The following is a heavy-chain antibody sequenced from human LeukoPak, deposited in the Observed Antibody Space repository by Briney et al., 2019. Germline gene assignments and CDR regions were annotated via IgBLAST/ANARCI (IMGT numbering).Heavy chain of an antibody. CDR1: GFTFSNYW. V-gene: IGHV3-74*01. D-gene: IGHD2-15*01. CDR3: ARGGGRVVGDY. CDR2: ISSDGSGA. J-gene: IGHJ4*02. Sequence: GGSLRLSCAASGFTFSNYWMHWVRQAPGKGLVWVSRISSDGSGASYADSVKGRFTISRDTAKNTLHLQMNSLRAEDTAVYYRARGGGRVVGDYWGQGTLVTVSS.